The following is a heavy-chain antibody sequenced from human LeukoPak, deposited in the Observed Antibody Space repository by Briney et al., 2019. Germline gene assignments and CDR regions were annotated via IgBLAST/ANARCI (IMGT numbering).Heavy chain of an antibody. CDR1: GGSISSGSYY. Sequence: SQTLSLTCTVSGGSISSGSYYWSWIRQPAGKGLEWIGRIYTSGSTNYNPSLKSRVTISVDTSKNQFSLKLSSVTVADTAVYYCARDAGLAARRFYMDVWGKGTTVTVSS. J-gene: IGHJ6*03. V-gene: IGHV4-61*02. CDR2: IYTSGST. CDR3: ARDAGLAARRFYMDV. D-gene: IGHD6-6*01.